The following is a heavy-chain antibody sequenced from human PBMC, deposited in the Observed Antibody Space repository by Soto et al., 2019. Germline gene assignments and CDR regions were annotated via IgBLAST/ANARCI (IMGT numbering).Heavy chain of an antibody. CDR2: IYYSGST. V-gene: IGHV4-31*03. CDR1: GGSISSGGYY. CDR3: ASHHIVLMVYAPHFDY. J-gene: IGHJ4*02. Sequence: QVQLQESGPGLVKPSQTLSLTCTVSGGSISSGGYYWSWIRQHPGKGLEWIGYIYYSGSTYYNPSLKSRVTISVDTSKNQFSLKLSSVTAADTAVYYCASHHIVLMVYAPHFDYWGQGTLVTVSS. D-gene: IGHD2-8*01.